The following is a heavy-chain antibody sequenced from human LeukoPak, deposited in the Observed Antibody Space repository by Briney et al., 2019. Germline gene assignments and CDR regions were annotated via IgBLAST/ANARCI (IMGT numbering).Heavy chain of an antibody. CDR2: INHSGST. CDR1: GGSFSGYY. D-gene: IGHD6-6*01. J-gene: IGHJ5*02. CDR3: ARLYKSSSSAWFDP. Sequence: SETLSLTCAVYGGSFSGYYWSWIRQPPGKGLEWIGEINHSGSTNYNPSLKSRVTISVDTSKNQFSLKLSSVTAADTAVYYCARLYKSSSSAWFDPWGQGTLVTVSS. V-gene: IGHV4-34*01.